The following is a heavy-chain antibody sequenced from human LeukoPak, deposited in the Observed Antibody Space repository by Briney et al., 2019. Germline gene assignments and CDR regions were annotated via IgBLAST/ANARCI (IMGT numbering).Heavy chain of an antibody. J-gene: IGHJ4*02. CDR1: GFTFSSYA. V-gene: IGHV3-30*04. D-gene: IGHD1-26*01. CDR3: AKASQWELLGMYFDY. CDR2: ISYDGSNK. Sequence: GGSLRLSCAASGFTFSSYAMHWVRQAPGKGLEWVAVISYDGSNKYYADSVKGRFTISRDNSKNTLYLQMNSLRAEDTAVYYCAKASQWELLGMYFDYWGQGTLVTVSS.